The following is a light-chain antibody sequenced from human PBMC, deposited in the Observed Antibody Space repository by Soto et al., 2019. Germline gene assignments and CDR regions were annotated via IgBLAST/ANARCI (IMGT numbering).Light chain of an antibody. V-gene: IGKV3-15*01. J-gene: IGKJ1*01. CDR2: DAT. Sequence: EIVMTQSPATLSVSPGERATLSCRASQSVSRNVAWYQQKPGQAPRLLIHDATTRATGISVKFSGSGSGTEFTITISSLQSEDFAVCYCQEYNNWLWTLGQGTKVEIK. CDR3: QEYNNWLWT. CDR1: QSVSRN.